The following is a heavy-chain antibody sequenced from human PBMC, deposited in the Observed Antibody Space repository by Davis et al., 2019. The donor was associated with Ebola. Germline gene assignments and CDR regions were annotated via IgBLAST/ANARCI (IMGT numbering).Heavy chain of an antibody. D-gene: IGHD3-22*01. Sequence: GESLKISCAASGLTFSSHPRHWVRQAPGKGLEWVAVIWYDGSNKYYADSVKGRFTISRDNSKNTLYLQMNSLRAEDTAVYYCARGPRITMIVVVTDAFDIWGQGTMVTVSS. V-gene: IGHV3-33*08. CDR2: IWYDGSNK. CDR1: GLTFSSHP. J-gene: IGHJ3*02. CDR3: ARGPRITMIVVVTDAFDI.